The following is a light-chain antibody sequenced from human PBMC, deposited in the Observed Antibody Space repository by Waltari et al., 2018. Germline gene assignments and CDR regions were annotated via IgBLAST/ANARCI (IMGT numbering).Light chain of an antibody. V-gene: IGKV3-15*01. CDR1: QNVNSD. Sequence: SQNVNSDLAWYQQKPGQAPRLLIYGASARATDIPAKFSGSGSGTEFTLTISSLQSEDVAFYYCQQYNVWPRTFGQGTKVEI. CDR3: QQYNVWPRT. J-gene: IGKJ1*01. CDR2: GAS.